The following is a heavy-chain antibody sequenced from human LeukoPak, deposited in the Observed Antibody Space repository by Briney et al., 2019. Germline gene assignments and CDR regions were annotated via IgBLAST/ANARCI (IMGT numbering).Heavy chain of an antibody. V-gene: IGHV3-9*01. Sequence: GGSLRLSCTASGFTFSTYTMNWVRQAPGKGLEWVSGISWNSGSIGYADSVKGRFTISRDNAKNSLYLQMNSLRAEDTALYYCAKGAYYYDSSGSPFDYWGQGTLVTVSS. CDR1: GFTFSTYT. CDR3: AKGAYYYDSSGSPFDY. CDR2: ISWNSGSI. J-gene: IGHJ4*02. D-gene: IGHD3-22*01.